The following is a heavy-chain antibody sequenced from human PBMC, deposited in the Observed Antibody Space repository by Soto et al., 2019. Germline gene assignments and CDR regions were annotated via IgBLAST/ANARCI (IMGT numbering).Heavy chain of an antibody. D-gene: IGHD3-22*01. CDR3: ANAYYYGSSGYYPFDH. CDR1: GGSISSGGSS. V-gene: IGHV4-30-2*01. CDR2: IYDIGST. Sequence: SLTCAVSGGSISSGGSSWSWIRQPPGKGLEWIGYIYDIGSTYYNPSLKSRVTISVDRAKNQLSLXLSSVTAADTAVYYCANAYYYGSSGYYPFDHWGQGTLVTGYS. J-gene: IGHJ5*02.